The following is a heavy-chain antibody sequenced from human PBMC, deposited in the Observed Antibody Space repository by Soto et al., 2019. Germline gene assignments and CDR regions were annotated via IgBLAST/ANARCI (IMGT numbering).Heavy chain of an antibody. CDR1: GGTFSSYT. J-gene: IGHJ4*02. Sequence: KVSCKASGGTFSSYTISWVRQAPGQGLEWMGRIIPILGIANYAQKFQGRVTMTTDTSTSTAYMELRSLRSDDTAVYYCARTEVVPAMMGDFDYWGQGTLVTVSS. CDR2: IIPILGIA. CDR3: ARTEVVPAMMGDFDY. V-gene: IGHV1-69*02. D-gene: IGHD2-2*01.